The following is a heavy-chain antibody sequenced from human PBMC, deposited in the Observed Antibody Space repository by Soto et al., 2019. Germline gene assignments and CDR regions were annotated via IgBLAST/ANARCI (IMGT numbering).Heavy chain of an antibody. CDR1: GYTFTSYA. CDR2: INAGNGNT. J-gene: IGHJ4*02. CDR3: ARGIAVPVDPDY. Sequence: QVQLVQSGAEVKKPGASVKVSCKASGYTFTSYAMHWVRQAPGQRLEWMGWINAGNGNTKYSQKYQGRVTITRDTSASTAYMELSSLRSEDTAVYYCARGIAVPVDPDYWGQGTLVTVSS. V-gene: IGHV1-3*01. D-gene: IGHD6-19*01.